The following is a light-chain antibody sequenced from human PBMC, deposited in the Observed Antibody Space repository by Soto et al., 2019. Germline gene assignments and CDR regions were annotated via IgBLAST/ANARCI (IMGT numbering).Light chain of an antibody. V-gene: IGKV2-28*01. Sequence: VVTQSPLSLPVTLVHPASIPCRSSRSLVYSDGDIYLRWFQQGPGQSQQLLSYLGCNRASGGPDWFSGSESDTDFTLKTICVQAEDVRRYSSTLAAHLLNRAAQLGG. J-gene: IGKJ4*01. CDR1: RSLVYSDGDIY. CDR3: TLAAHLLNRAAQ. CDR2: LGC.